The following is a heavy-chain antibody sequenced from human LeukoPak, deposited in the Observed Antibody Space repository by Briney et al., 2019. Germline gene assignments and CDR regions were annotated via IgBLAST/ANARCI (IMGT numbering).Heavy chain of an antibody. CDR2: IYYSGST. CDR1: GDSISSSSYY. D-gene: IGHD1-1*01. CDR3: ARTTGHFDY. Sequence: SETLSLTCTVSGDSISSSSYYWAWIRQPPGKGLEWIGTIYYSGSTYYSPSLKSRVTISVDTSKNQISLKLSSVTAADTAVYFCARTTGHFDYWGPGTLVTVSS. V-gene: IGHV4-39*01. J-gene: IGHJ4*02.